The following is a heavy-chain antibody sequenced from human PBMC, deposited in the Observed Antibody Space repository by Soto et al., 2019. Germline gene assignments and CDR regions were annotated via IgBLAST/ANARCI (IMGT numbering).Heavy chain of an antibody. Sequence: EVRLSGSGGGLVQPGGSLRLSCAGSDFTFSNYAMSWVRQAPGKGPVWGSLISSNGDSTNYADSVKGRFTISRDNYKNTLYLQMNSLRAEDTAVYYCALSWGNAGAFDLWGQGEMVTVSS. CDR2: ISSNGDST. CDR1: DFTFSNYA. CDR3: ALSWGNAGAFDL. D-gene: IGHD3-16*01. V-gene: IGHV3-23*01. J-gene: IGHJ3*01.